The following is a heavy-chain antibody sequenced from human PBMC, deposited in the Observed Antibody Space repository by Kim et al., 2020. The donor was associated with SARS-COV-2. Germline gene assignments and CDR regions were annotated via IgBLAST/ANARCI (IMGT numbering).Heavy chain of an antibody. D-gene: IGHD2-15*01. V-gene: IGHV3-11*01. J-gene: IGHJ6*02. CDR3: ARDSCYVGCGMDV. Sequence: YYAGSVKGGFTNSRDNAKKSLYMQINSLRAKDTAVYYCARDSCYVGCGMDVWGQGTTVTVSS.